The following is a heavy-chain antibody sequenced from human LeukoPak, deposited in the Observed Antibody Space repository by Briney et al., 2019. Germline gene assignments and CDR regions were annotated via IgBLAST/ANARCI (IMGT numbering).Heavy chain of an antibody. J-gene: IGHJ5*02. CDR2: ISSSSSYI. Sequence: GGSLRLSCAASGFTFSSYSMNWVRRAPGKGLEWVSSISSSSSYIYYADSVKGRFTISRDNAKNSLYLQMNSLRAEDTAVYYCARDLIYNWFDPWGQGTLVTVSS. V-gene: IGHV3-21*01. CDR3: ARDLIYNWFDP. CDR1: GFTFSSYS. D-gene: IGHD3-3*02.